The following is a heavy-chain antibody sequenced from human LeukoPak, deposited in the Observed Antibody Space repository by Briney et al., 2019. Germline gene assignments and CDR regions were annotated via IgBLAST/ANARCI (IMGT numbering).Heavy chain of an antibody. CDR3: ARSPPLASSGSYDY. V-gene: IGHV3-33*01. Sequence: GGSLRLSCAASGFTFSSYGMHWVRQAPGKGLEWVAVIWYDGSNKYYADSVKGRFTISRDNSKNTLYLQMNSLRAEDTAVYYCARSPPLASSGSYDYWGQGTLVTVSS. J-gene: IGHJ4*02. CDR2: IWYDGSNK. D-gene: IGHD1-26*01. CDR1: GFTFSSYG.